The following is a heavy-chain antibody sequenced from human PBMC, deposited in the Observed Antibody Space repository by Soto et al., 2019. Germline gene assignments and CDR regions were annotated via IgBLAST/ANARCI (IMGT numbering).Heavy chain of an antibody. J-gene: IGHJ5*02. CDR1: GGSISSYY. V-gene: IGHV4-59*08. CDR2: IYYSGST. CDR3: APLRGTRTHDWFDP. D-gene: IGHD1-7*01. Sequence: SETLSLTCTVSGGSISSYYWSWIRQPPGKGLEWIGYIYYSGSTNYNPSLKSRVTISVDTSKNQFSLKLSSVTAADTAVYYCAPLRGTRTHDWFDPWGQGTLVPVSS.